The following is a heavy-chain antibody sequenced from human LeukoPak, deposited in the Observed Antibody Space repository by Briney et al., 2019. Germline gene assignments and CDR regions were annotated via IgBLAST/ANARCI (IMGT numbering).Heavy chain of an antibody. CDR1: GGSFSGYY. CDR3: ARENSDSSGYSGPRIDY. Sequence: PSETLSLTCAVYGGSFSGYYWSWIRQSPGKGLEWIGEITHSGNSDYNPSLKSRVTISVDTSKNQFSLKLSSVTAADTAVYYCARENSDSSGYSGPRIDYWGQGTLVTVSS. D-gene: IGHD3-22*01. CDR2: ITHSGNS. J-gene: IGHJ4*02. V-gene: IGHV4-34*01.